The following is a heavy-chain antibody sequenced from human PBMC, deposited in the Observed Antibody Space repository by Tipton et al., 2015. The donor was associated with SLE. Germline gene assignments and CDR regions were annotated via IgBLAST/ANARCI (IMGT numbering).Heavy chain of an antibody. V-gene: IGHV3-7*01. CDR2: IKQDGSEK. D-gene: IGHD4-17*01. J-gene: IGHJ6*02. CDR1: GFTFSSYW. Sequence: SLRLSCAASGFTFSSYWMSWVRQAPGKGLEWVANIKQDGSEKYYVDSVKGRFTISRDSAKNSLYLQMNNLRAEDTALYYCARGRDFGEYDYYYHGMDVWGRGTTVTVSS. CDR3: ARGRDFGEYDYYYHGMDV.